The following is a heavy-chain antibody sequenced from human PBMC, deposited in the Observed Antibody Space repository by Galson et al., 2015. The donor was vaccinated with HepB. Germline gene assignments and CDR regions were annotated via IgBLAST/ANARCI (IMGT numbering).Heavy chain of an antibody. Sequence: SETLSLTCAVYGGSFTDYYWNWIRQPPKKGLEWIGEINHSGSTNYNPSLESRVTISVDTSKNQFSLRLRSVTAADTAVYYCARYTNGWASFDYWGQGRLVTVSS. CDR3: ARYTNGWASFDY. CDR2: INHSGST. J-gene: IGHJ4*02. D-gene: IGHD6-19*01. V-gene: IGHV4-34*01. CDR1: GGSFTDYY.